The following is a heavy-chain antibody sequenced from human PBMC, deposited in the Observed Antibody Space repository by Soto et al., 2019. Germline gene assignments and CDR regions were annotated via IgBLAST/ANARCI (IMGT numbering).Heavy chain of an antibody. Sequence: QVQLVESGGGVVQPGRSLRLSCAASGFTFSSYGMHWVRQAPGKGLEWVAVISYDGSNKYYADSVKGRFTISRDNSKNTLYLQMNSLRAEDTAVYYCAEGVVVVAATPGYFDYWGQGTLVTVSS. CDR3: AEGVVVVAATPGYFDY. CDR1: GFTFSSYG. V-gene: IGHV3-30*03. CDR2: ISYDGSNK. D-gene: IGHD2-15*01. J-gene: IGHJ4*02.